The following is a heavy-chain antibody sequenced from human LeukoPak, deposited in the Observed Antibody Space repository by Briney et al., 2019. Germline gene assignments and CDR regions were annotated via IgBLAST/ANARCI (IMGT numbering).Heavy chain of an antibody. CDR3: ARHPPSVSDIGSYFDY. V-gene: IGHV4-61*02. CDR2: IQTSGST. CDR1: GGSISSGGYY. D-gene: IGHD2-8*01. Sequence: SQTLSLTCTVSGGSISSGGYYWNWIRQPAGKGLEWIGRIQTSGSTNYNPSLNSRVTISVDTSENQFSLELRSVTAADTAVYYCARHPPSVSDIGSYFDYWGQGILVTVSS. J-gene: IGHJ4*02.